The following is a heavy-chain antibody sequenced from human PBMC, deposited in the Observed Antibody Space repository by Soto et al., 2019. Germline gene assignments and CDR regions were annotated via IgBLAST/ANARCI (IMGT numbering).Heavy chain of an antibody. CDR2: IKQDGSEK. Sequence: PGGSLRLSCAASGFTFSSYWMSWVRQAPGKGLEWVANIKQDGSEKYYVDSVKGRFTISRDNAKNSLYLQMNSLRAEDTAVYYCARDASGAGNVIFDYWGQGTLVTVSS. CDR3: ARDASGAGNVIFDY. CDR1: GFTFSSYW. V-gene: IGHV3-7*01. J-gene: IGHJ4*02. D-gene: IGHD6-19*01.